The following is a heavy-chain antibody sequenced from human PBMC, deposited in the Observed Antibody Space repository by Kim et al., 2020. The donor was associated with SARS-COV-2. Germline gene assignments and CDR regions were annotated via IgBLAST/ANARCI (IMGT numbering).Heavy chain of an antibody. V-gene: IGHV3-23*03. CDR2: IYSGGSST. Sequence: GGSLRLSCAASGFTFSSYAMSWVRQAPGKGLEWVSVIYSGGSSTYYADSVKGRFTISRDNSKNTLYLQMNSLRAEDTAVYYCAKGPVDDAFDIWGQGTMVTVSS. CDR1: GFTFSSYA. D-gene: IGHD6-19*01. CDR3: AKGPVDDAFDI. J-gene: IGHJ3*02.